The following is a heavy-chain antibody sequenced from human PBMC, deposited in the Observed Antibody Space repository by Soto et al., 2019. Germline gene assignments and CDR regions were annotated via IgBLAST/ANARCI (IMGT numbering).Heavy chain of an antibody. V-gene: IGHV1-24*01. CDR2: FSPADGET. J-gene: IGHJ4*02. CDR3: ATDRFCTRTTCSNSFDS. Sequence: ASVKVSCKVSGYTLTALSMHWVRQAPGKGLEWMGGFSPADGETIYAQKFQGRVTMTEDTSTDTAYMELSSLRSEDTAVYYCATDRFCTRTTCSNSFDSWGQGALVTVSS. CDR1: GYTLTALS. D-gene: IGHD2-8*01.